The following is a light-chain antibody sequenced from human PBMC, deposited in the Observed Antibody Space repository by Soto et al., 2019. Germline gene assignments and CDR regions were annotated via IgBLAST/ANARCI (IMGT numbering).Light chain of an antibody. CDR1: QSVDSNY. Sequence: EIVLTQSPGTLSLSPGEEATLSCRASQSVDSNYLAWYQQKPGQTPRLIIYGASGRADGIPHRFSGSGFGTDFTLTISKVEPEDFAVYYCQQYHHSPITFGQGTRLEIK. V-gene: IGKV3-20*01. J-gene: IGKJ5*01. CDR2: GAS. CDR3: QQYHHSPIT.